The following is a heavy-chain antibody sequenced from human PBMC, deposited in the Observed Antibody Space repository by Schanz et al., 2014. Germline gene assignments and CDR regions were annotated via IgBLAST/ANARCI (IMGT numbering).Heavy chain of an antibody. CDR1: GFTFSDYY. D-gene: IGHD2-2*01. CDR3: ARGEWSTSQFDY. CDR2: IHHSGST. V-gene: IGHV4-34*01. Sequence: QVQLVESGGGLVKPGGSLRLSCAASGFTFSDYYMTWIRQAPGKGLEWIGEIHHSGSTNYNPSLKSRVTISMDTSKNQFSLKLSSVTAADTAVYYCARGEWSTSQFDYWGHGTLVTVSS. J-gene: IGHJ4*01.